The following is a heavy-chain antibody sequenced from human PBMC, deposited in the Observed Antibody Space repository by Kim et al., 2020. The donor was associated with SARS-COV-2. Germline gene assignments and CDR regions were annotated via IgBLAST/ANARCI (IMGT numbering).Heavy chain of an antibody. V-gene: IGHV3-21*01. CDR1: GFTFSSYS. CDR2: ISSSSSYI. J-gene: IGHJ3*02. CDR3: ARDAPTLLDTFDI. D-gene: IGHD3-16*01. Sequence: GGSLRLSCAASGFTFSSYSMNWVRQAPGKGLEWVSSISSSSSYIYYADSVKGRFTISRDNAKNSLYLQMNSLRAEDTAVYYCARDAPTLLDTFDIWGQGTMVTVSS.